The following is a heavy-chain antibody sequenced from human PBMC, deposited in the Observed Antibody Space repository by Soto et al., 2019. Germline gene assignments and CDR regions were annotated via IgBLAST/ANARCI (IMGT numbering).Heavy chain of an antibody. CDR2: MEPSTGRT. CDR1: GYSFTSLD. CDR3: ARGVSAGVDY. J-gene: IGHJ4*02. D-gene: IGHD1-26*01. V-gene: IGHV1-8*01. Sequence: GASVKVSCKASGYSFTSLDINWVRQTAGQGLEWMGWMEPSTGRTGYAQKFQGRVTMTRDTSINTAYMELTTLTSDDTAFYYCARGVSAGVDYWGQGALVTVSS.